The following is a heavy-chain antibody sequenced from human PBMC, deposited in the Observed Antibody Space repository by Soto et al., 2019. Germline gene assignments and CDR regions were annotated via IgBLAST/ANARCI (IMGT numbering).Heavy chain of an antibody. CDR3: ANVMILRFSEWSTLDDP. J-gene: IGHJ5*02. V-gene: IGHV3-23*01. D-gene: IGHD3-3*01. CDR1: GFTFDKYA. Sequence: QLLESGGGLAQPGGSLRLSCAASGFTFDKYAFAWVRQAPEKGLEWVSAITVAGDNMFYTDSVKGRFTISRDNSKNTVYLQMNSLRVEDTAIYYCANVMILRFSEWSTLDDPLGQGTLVTVSS. CDR2: ITVAGDNM.